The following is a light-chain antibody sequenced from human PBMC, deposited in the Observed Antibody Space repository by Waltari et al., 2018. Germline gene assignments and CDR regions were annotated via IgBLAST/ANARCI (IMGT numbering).Light chain of an antibody. CDR1: TRAVGSYAL. J-gene: IGLJ1*01. V-gene: IGLV2-23*02. CDR3: CSYAGRGTYV. CDR2: EVF. Sequence: QSALTQPASVSGTPGQSITISCSGTTRAVGSYALVPWYQQHPGEAPKLLICEVFKRPPDTSSRFSGAKSGSTASLTISGLQPEDEADYYCCSYAGRGTYVFGSGTKVTVL.